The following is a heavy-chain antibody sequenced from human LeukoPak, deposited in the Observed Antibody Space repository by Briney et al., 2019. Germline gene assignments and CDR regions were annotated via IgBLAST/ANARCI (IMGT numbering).Heavy chain of an antibody. Sequence: ASVKVSCKASGYTFTGYYMHWARQAPGQGLEWMGWIDPNSGGTNYAQNFQGRVTMTRDTSISTAYMELSRPRSDDTAVYYCARRDGYNSLDYWGQGTLVTVSS. CDR1: GYTFTGYY. V-gene: IGHV1-2*02. J-gene: IGHJ4*02. CDR3: ARRDGYNSLDY. D-gene: IGHD5-24*01. CDR2: IDPNSGGT.